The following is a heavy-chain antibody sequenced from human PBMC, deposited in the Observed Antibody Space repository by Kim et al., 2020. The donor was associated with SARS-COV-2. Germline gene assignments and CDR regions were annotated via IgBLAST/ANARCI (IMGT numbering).Heavy chain of an antibody. V-gene: IGHV3-30*18. CDR1: GFTFSKYG. CDR3: AKRGGMYYFDY. J-gene: IGHJ4*02. D-gene: IGHD3-16*01. Sequence: GGSLRLSCAASGFTFSKYGMHWVRQAPGKGLEWVAIISYDGNNKYYADSVKGRFTISSDNSKNTLYLQMSSLRAEDTAVYYCAKRGGMYYFDYWGQGTLVTVSS. CDR2: ISYDGNNK.